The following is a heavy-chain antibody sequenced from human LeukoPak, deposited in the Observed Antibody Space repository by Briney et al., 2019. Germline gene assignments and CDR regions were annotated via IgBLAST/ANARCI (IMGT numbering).Heavy chain of an antibody. CDR2: INPSGGST. J-gene: IGHJ3*02. Sequence: GASVKVSCKASGYTFTSYYMHWVRQAPGQGLEWMGIINPSGGSTNYAQKFQGRVTMTRDMSTSTVYMELSSLRSDDTAVYYCARDPPGIAARPDAFDIWGQGTMVTVSS. CDR1: GYTFTSYY. CDR3: ARDPPGIAARPDAFDI. V-gene: IGHV1-46*01. D-gene: IGHD6-6*01.